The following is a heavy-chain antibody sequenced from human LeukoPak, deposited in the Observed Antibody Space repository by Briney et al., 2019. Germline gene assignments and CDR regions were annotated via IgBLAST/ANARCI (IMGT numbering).Heavy chain of an antibody. V-gene: IGHV5-10-1*01. Sequence: PGESLKISCKGSGYSFTSYWINWVRQMPGKGLEWVGRIDPSDSYINYSPSFQGHVTISAYKSISTAYLQWSSLKASDTAMYYCVTPLSIGGAKHRGMDVWGRGTTVTVSS. CDR3: VTPLSIGGAKHRGMDV. CDR1: GYSFTSYW. D-gene: IGHD1-26*01. J-gene: IGHJ6*02. CDR2: IDPSDSYI.